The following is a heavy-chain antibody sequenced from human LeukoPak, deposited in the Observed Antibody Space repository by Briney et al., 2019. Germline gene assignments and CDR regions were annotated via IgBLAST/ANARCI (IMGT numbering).Heavy chain of an antibody. V-gene: IGHV3-48*01. D-gene: IGHD3-22*01. Sequence: PGGSLRLSCAASGFTFSSYSMNWVRQAPGKGLEWVSYVSSSSSTIYYADSVKGRFTISRDNAKNSLYLQMNSLGAEDTAVYYCARDHWEDSTGYSPYYFDNWGQGNQVTVSS. CDR2: VSSSSSTI. CDR1: GFTFSSYS. J-gene: IGHJ4*02. CDR3: ARDHWEDSTGYSPYYFDN.